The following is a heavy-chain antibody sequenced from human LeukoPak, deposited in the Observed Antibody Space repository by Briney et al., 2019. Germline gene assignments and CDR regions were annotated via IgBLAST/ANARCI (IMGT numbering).Heavy chain of an antibody. Sequence: ASVKVSCKASRYTFTDYFLHWVRQAPGQGLEWMGCINPNDGGTISAKKFQGRVTMTRDTPISTAYMELSRLRSDDTAVYYCARDDFGDLQYFENWGQGTLVTASS. CDR2: INPNDGGT. D-gene: IGHD4-17*01. CDR3: ARDDFGDLQYFEN. CDR1: RYTFTDYF. V-gene: IGHV1-2*02. J-gene: IGHJ4*02.